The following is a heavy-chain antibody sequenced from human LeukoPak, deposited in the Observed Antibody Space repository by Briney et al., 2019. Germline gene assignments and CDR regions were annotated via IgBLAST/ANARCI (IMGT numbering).Heavy chain of an antibody. CDR3: ARHVRYSSSWYFDY. D-gene: IGHD6-13*01. V-gene: IGHV4-59*08. CDR2: IYYSGST. J-gene: IGHJ4*02. Sequence: SETLSLTCTVPGGSISGYYWGWIRQPPGKGLEWIGYIYYSGSTNYNPSLKSRVTISVDTSKNQFSLRLSSVTAADTAMYYCARHVRYSSSWYFDYWGQGTLVTVSS. CDR1: GGSISGYY.